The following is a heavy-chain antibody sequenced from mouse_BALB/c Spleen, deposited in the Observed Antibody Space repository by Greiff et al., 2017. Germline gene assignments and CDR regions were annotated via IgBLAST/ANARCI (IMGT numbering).Heavy chain of an antibody. CDR2: IWAGGST. CDR1: GFSLTSYG. V-gene: IGHV2-9*02. CDR3: ARESYYGSSPWFAY. J-gene: IGHJ3*01. Sequence: VKLMESGPGLVAPSQSLSITCTVSGFSLTSYGVHWVRQPPGKGLEWLGVIWAGGSTNYNSALMSRLSISKDNSKSQVFLKMNSLQTDDTAMYYCARESYYGSSPWFAYWGQGTLVTVSA. D-gene: IGHD1-1*01.